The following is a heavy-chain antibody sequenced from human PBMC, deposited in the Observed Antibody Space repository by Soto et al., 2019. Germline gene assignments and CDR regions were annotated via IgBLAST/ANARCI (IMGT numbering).Heavy chain of an antibody. CDR1: GFTLNNYA. D-gene: IGHD3-16*02. CDR2: MSGGGGTT. Sequence: QLLESGGGLVQPGGSLRLSCAASGFTLNNYAMSWVRQAPGKGLEWVSGMSGGGGTTYYADSVKGRFTISRDISKNTLYLQMNSLRAEDTAIYYCAKDVNDYIWGSFRLWGQGTLVTVSS. V-gene: IGHV3-23*01. CDR3: AKDVNDYIWGSFRL. J-gene: IGHJ4*02.